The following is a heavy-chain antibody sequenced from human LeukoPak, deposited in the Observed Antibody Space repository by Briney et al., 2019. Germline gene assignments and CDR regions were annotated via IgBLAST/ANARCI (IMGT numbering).Heavy chain of an antibody. CDR3: ARHGVRHVLDRYFEF. V-gene: IGHV3-11*01. CDR2: ISSTGYTI. CDR1: GFTFSDYY. Sequence: GGSLRLSCEASGFTFSDYYMSWIRQAPGKGLEWVSCISSTGYTIYYGDSVRGRFTISRDNARNSLFLEMNSLRAEDTAVYYCARHGVRHVLDRYFEFWGRGTLVTVSS. J-gene: IGHJ2*01. D-gene: IGHD3-16*01.